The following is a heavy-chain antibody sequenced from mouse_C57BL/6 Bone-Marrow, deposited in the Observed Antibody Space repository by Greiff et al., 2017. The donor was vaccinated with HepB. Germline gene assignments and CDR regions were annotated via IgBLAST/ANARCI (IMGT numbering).Heavy chain of an antibody. CDR3: ARATSSKGGYFDY. V-gene: IGHV3-1*01. Sequence: VQLKESGPGMVKPSQSLSLTCTVTGYSITSGYDWHWIRHFPGNKLEWMGYISYSGSTNYNPSLKSRISITHDTSKNHFFLKLNSVTTEDTATYSCARATSSKGGYFDYWGQGTTLTVSS. CDR2: ISYSGST. J-gene: IGHJ2*01. D-gene: IGHD2-10*02. CDR1: GYSITSGYD.